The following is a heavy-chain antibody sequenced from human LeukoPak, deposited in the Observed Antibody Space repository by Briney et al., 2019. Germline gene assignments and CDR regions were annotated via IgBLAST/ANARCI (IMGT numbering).Heavy chain of an antibody. Sequence: GGSLRLSCAASGFTFSSYEMNWVRQAPGKGLEWVSYISSSGSTIYYADSVKGRFTISRDNAKNSLYLQMNSLRAEDTAVYYCARGRGFYDSSGYYLDYWGQGTLVTVPS. CDR2: ISSSGSTI. J-gene: IGHJ4*02. CDR1: GFTFSSYE. V-gene: IGHV3-48*03. D-gene: IGHD3-22*01. CDR3: ARGRGFYDSSGYYLDY.